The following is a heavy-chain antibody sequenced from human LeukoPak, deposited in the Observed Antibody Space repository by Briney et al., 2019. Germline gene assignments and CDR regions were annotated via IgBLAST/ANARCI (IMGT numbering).Heavy chain of an antibody. D-gene: IGHD1-14*01. J-gene: IGHJ6*03. CDR1: GVSIRGDTYY. CDR3: ARLWDNPGLYFYYYRDV. CDR2: YHIGNT. V-gene: IGHV4-39*01. Sequence: SETLSLTCTVSGVSIRGDTYYWGWIRQPPGKGLEWIGNYHIGNTYYNPSLKSRVTISEDTSKNQFSLRVNSVTAADTAVYYCARLWDNPGLYFYYYRDVWGGGTTVTVSS.